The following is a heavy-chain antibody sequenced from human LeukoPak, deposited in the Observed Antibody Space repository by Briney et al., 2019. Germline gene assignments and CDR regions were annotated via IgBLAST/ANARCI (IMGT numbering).Heavy chain of an antibody. Sequence: SETLSLTCTVSGYSISSGYYWGWIRQPPGKGLEWIGSIYHSGSTYYNPSLKSRVTISVDTSKNQFSLKLSSVTAADTAVYYCARVGEGRYYRWFDYWGQGTLVTVSS. V-gene: IGHV4-38-2*02. J-gene: IGHJ4*02. CDR3: ARVGEGRYYRWFDY. CDR2: IYHSGST. D-gene: IGHD1-26*01. CDR1: GYSISSGYY.